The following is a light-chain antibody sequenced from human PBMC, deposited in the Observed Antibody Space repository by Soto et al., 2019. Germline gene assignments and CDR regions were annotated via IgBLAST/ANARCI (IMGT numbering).Light chain of an antibody. CDR3: QHGYSTPLT. J-gene: IGKJ4*01. CDR2: GAS. Sequence: DIVLTQSPGTLSLSPGERATLSCRASQSVRSTSLAWYQQKPGQAPRLLIYGASSRATGIPDRFSGGGSGTDFTLTISRLEPEDFATYFCQHGYSTPLTFGGGTKVDIK. CDR1: QSVRSTS. V-gene: IGKV3-20*01.